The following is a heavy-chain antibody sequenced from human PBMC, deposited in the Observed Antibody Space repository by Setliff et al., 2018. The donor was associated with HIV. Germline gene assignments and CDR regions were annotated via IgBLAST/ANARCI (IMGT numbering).Heavy chain of an antibody. J-gene: IGHJ5*02. V-gene: IGHV1-8*01. D-gene: IGHD4-4*01. CDR1: GFTFSNFD. CDR3: TRGVNYSRWFDP. CDR2: INRDSGNT. Sequence: GASVKVSCKASGFTFSNFDINWVRQATGQGLEWMGWINRDSGNTGYAQNFQGRLTMTRDTSTNTTYMELSSLIFEDTAVYYCTRGVNYSRWFDPWGQGTLVTVSS.